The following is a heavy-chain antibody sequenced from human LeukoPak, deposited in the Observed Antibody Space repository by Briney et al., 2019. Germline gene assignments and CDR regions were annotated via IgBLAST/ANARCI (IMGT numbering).Heavy chain of an antibody. Sequence: KSSEPLSLTCTVSGGSISTHYWSWIRQPAGKGLEWIGRISTTGSTNYNPSLKSRVTMSIDTSKNQFSLKLSSVTAADTAVYYCAREVEMATQFDYWGQGTLVAVSS. CDR2: ISTTGST. V-gene: IGHV4-4*07. CDR3: AREVEMATQFDY. CDR1: GGSISTHY. J-gene: IGHJ4*02. D-gene: IGHD5-24*01.